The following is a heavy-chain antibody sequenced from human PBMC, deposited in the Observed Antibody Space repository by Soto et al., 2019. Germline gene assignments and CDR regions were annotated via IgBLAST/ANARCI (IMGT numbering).Heavy chain of an antibody. CDR3: ARCYYGENSDLMDV. Sequence: ASVKVSCKASGYTFTSYAMHWVRQAPGQRLEWMGWINPGNGNTKYSQKFQGRVTITRSTPTNTAYMELSSLRSEDTAVYYCARCYYGENSDLMDVCGKGTTVIGSS. CDR1: GYTFTSYA. D-gene: IGHD1-26*01. V-gene: IGHV1-3*01. CDR2: INPGNGNT. J-gene: IGHJ6*03.